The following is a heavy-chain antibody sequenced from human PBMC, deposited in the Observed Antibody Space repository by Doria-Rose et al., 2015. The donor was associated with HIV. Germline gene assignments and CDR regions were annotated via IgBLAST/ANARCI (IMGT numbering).Heavy chain of an antibody. CDR1: GGSFSGYY. Sequence: QVQLQESGAELVKPSETRSLTCAVFGGSFSGYYWSWIRQPPGKGLEWIGEINHSGSTNYKTYIKSRVTISLDTSKNLFSLRLSSVTAADTAVYYCARGLLRGGWNDVDYYYGMDVWGQGTTVTVSS. CDR2: INHSGST. D-gene: IGHD1-1*01. CDR3: ARGLLRGGWNDVDYYYGMDV. V-gene: IGHV4-34*01. J-gene: IGHJ6*02.